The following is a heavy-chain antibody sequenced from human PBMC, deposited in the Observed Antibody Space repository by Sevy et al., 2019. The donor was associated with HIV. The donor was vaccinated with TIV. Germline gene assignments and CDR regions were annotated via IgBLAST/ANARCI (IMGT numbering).Heavy chain of an antibody. Sequence: GGSLRLSCAASGFTFSSYAMHWVRQAPGKGLEWVAVISYDGSNKYYADSVKGRFTISRDNSKNTLYLEMNILRTEDTAVYYCAREQGAVVIVAATLFEYWGQGTLVTVSS. CDR3: AREQGAVVIVAATLFEY. CDR2: ISYDGSNK. D-gene: IGHD2-15*01. CDR1: GFTFSSYA. J-gene: IGHJ4*02. V-gene: IGHV3-30*04.